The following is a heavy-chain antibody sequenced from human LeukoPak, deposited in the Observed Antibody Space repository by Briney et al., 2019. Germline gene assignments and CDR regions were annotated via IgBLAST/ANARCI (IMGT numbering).Heavy chain of an antibody. CDR2: IYDSGST. CDR3: AREYDRDGPSSDAFDI. D-gene: IGHD5-24*01. J-gene: IGHJ3*02. CDR1: GGSINSYY. V-gene: IGHV4-59*12. Sequence: PSETLSLTCTVSGGSINSYYWSWIRQPPGKGLEWIGYIYDSGSTNYNPSLKSRVTISVDTSNNQFSLKLSSVTAADTAAYYCAREYDRDGPSSDAFDIWGQGTMVTVSS.